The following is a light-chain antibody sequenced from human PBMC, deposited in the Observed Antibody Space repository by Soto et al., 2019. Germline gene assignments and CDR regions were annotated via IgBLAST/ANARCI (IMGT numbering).Light chain of an antibody. J-gene: IGKJ4*01. CDR3: QQYGSSPRALT. V-gene: IGKV3-20*01. CDR2: GAS. CDR1: QSVSSSY. Sequence: EIVLTQSPGTLSLSPGERATLSCRASQSVSSSYLAWYQQKPGQAPRLLIYGASIRATGSPDRFSCSGSGTDFPLTISRLEPEDFAVDYCQQYGSSPRALTFGGGTKVEIK.